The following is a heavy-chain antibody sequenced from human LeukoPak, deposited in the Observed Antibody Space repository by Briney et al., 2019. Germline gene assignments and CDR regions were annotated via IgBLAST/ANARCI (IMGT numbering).Heavy chain of an antibody. D-gene: IGHD4-17*01. Sequence: GESLKISCKGSGYSFTSYWIGWVRQMPGKGLEWMGIIYPGDSDTRYSPSFQGQVTISADKSISTAYLQWSSLKASDTAMYYCARHLSDYGDYLGWFDPWGQGTLVTVSS. V-gene: IGHV5-51*01. J-gene: IGHJ5*02. CDR3: ARHLSDYGDYLGWFDP. CDR1: GYSFTSYW. CDR2: IYPGDSDT.